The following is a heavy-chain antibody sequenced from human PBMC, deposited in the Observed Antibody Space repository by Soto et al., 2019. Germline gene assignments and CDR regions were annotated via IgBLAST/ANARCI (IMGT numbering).Heavy chain of an antibody. CDR1: GDSVSSNSAG. Sequence: PSQTLSLTCAITGDSVSSNSAGWSWVRQSPSRGLEWLGRTYYRSKWYHEYAVSVRGRITINPDTSKNQYSLQLNSVTPEDTAVYFCARGEQYSGRIFDYWGQGTLVTVSS. D-gene: IGHD1-26*01. V-gene: IGHV6-1*01. J-gene: IGHJ4*01. CDR2: TYYRSKWYH. CDR3: ARGEQYSGRIFDY.